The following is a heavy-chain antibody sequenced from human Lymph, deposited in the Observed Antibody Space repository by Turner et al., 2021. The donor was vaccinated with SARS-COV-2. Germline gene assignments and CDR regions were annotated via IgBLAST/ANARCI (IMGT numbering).Heavy chain of an antibody. J-gene: IGHJ6*02. D-gene: IGHD6-19*01. Sequence: QVQLQESGPGRVKPSETLSLTCTVSGGSISSYYWSWIRQPPGKGLEWIGYIHYSGSTNYNPSLKSRVTISVDTSKNQFSLKLNSVTAADTAVYYCARHGFSGWYGGGMDVWGQGTTVTVSS. CDR2: IHYSGST. CDR3: ARHGFSGWYGGGMDV. CDR1: GGSISSYY. V-gene: IGHV4-59*08.